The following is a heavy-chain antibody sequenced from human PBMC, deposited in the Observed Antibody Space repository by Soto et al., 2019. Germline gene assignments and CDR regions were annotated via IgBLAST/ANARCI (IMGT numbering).Heavy chain of an antibody. V-gene: IGHV1-69*01. CDR1: GGTFSSYA. CDR2: IIPIFGTA. D-gene: IGHD3-10*01. CDR3: ARVAGSWLHDAFDI. J-gene: IGHJ3*02. Sequence: QVQLVQSGAEVKKPGSSVKVSCKASGGTFSSYAISWVRQAPGQGLEWMGGIIPIFGTANYAQKFQGRVTITADESTSKAYMELSSLRSEDTAVYYCARVAGSWLHDAFDIWGQGTMVTVSS.